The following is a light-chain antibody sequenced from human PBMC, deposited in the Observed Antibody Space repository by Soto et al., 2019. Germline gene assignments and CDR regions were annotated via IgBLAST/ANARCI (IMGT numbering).Light chain of an antibody. CDR3: QQYGSSGT. V-gene: IGKV3D-15*01. J-gene: IGKJ1*01. CDR1: QSVSSN. CDR2: GAS. Sequence: EIVMTQSPATLSVSPGERATLSCRASQSVSSNLAWYQQKPGQAPRLLIYGASNRAAGIPARFSGSGSGTDFILTISSLEPADFAVYYCQQYGSSGTFGQGTKV.